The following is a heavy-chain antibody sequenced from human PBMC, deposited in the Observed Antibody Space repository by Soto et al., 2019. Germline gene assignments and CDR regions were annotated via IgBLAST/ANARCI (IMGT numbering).Heavy chain of an antibody. CDR2: IYYSGSP. CDR1: GDSISSGDYY. V-gene: IGHV4-61*08. CDR3: ARHNYGSGSTYFDY. Sequence: PSETLSLTCTVSGDSISSGDYYWSWIRQHPGKGLECIAYIYYSGSPNYTPSLKSRLTISLDTSKNQFSLKLNSMTAADTAVYYCARHNYGSGSTYFDYWGQGTLVTVSS. J-gene: IGHJ4*02. D-gene: IGHD3-10*01.